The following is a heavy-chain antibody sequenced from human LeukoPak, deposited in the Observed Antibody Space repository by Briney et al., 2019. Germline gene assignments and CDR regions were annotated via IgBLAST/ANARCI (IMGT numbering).Heavy chain of an antibody. J-gene: IGHJ4*02. CDR1: GGSTSYYY. CDR2: IYYTGNT. CDR3: ARGGTLFTYFDS. V-gene: IGHV4-4*07. D-gene: IGHD3-10*02. Sequence: SSETLSLTCSVSGGSTSYYYWNWIRQPAGRRLEWLGRIYYTGNTAYNPSLESRLTMSLDTAKNQFSLKVTSVTAADTAVYYCARGGTLFTYFDSWGQGTLVTVSS.